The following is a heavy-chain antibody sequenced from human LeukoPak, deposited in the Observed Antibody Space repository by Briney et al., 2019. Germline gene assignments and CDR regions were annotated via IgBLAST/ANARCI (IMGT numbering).Heavy chain of an antibody. Sequence: GGSLRLSCAASGLTVRSTYMSWVRQAPGKGLEWVSLIYSDGSTYYADSVKGRFTISRDTSKNTLYLQMNGLRAEDTAVYYCSRDGRAVAATTGYWGQGTLVTVSS. V-gene: IGHV3-53*01. CDR2: IYSDGST. CDR1: GLTVRSTY. D-gene: IGHD1-1*01. CDR3: SRDGRAVAATTGY. J-gene: IGHJ4*02.